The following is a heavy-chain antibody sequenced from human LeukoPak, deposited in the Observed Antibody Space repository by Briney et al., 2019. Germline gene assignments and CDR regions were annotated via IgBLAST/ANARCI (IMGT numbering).Heavy chain of an antibody. CDR2: IYTSGSI. CDR3: ARDQGEKSAYYDILTGYYAFDI. V-gene: IGHV4-61*02. D-gene: IGHD3-9*01. CDR1: GGSISSGSYY. J-gene: IGHJ3*02. Sequence: SQTLSLTCTVSGGSISSGSYYWSWIRQTAGKGLEWIGRIYTSGSINYNPSLKSRVTISVDTSKNQFSLKLSSVTAADTAVYYCARDQGEKSAYYDILTGYYAFDIWGQGTMVTVSS.